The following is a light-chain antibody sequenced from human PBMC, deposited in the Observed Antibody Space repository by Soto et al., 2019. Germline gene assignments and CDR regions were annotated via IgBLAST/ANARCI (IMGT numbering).Light chain of an antibody. Sequence: IVMTQSPATLSVSPGERATLSCRASQSVSSNLAWYQQKPGQAPRLLIFGASIRATGVPAMFSAGGSGTEFTLTISSLQSEDFATYYCKQYNDWPTYTFGQGTNLEIK. CDR2: GAS. CDR1: QSVSSN. CDR3: KQYNDWPTYT. J-gene: IGKJ2*01. V-gene: IGKV3-15*01.